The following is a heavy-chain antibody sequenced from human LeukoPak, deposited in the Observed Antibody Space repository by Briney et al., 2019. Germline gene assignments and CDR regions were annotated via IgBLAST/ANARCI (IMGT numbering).Heavy chain of an antibody. CDR1: GGTFSSYA. Sequence: ASVKVSCKASGGTFSSYAISWVRQAPGQGLEWMGGSIPIFGTANYAQKLQGTVPITADESTSTAYMELSSLRSEDTAVYYCARSPRPVVPAAPTMYYFDYWGQGTLVTVSS. V-gene: IGHV1-69*01. D-gene: IGHD2-2*01. J-gene: IGHJ4*02. CDR3: ARSPRPVVPAAPTMYYFDY. CDR2: SIPIFGTA.